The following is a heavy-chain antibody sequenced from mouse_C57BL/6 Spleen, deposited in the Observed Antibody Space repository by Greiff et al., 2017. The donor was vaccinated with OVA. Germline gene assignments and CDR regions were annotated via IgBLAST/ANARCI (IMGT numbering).Heavy chain of an antibody. Sequence: QVQLQQSGAELVRPGASVTLSCKASGYTFTDYEMHWVKQTPVHGLEWIGAIDPETGGTAYNQKFKGKAIMTADKSSSTAYMELRSLTSEDSAVYYCTAYGSSYVIYWYFDVWGTGTTVTVSS. CDR2: IDPETGGT. V-gene: IGHV1-15*01. CDR1: GYTFTDYE. D-gene: IGHD1-1*01. CDR3: TAYGSSYVIYWYFDV. J-gene: IGHJ1*03.